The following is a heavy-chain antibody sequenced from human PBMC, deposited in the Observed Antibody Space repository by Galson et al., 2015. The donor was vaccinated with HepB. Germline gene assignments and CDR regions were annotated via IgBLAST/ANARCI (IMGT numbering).Heavy chain of an antibody. V-gene: IGHV1-3*01. J-gene: IGHJ6*02. D-gene: IGHD3-3*01. Sequence: SVKVSCKASGYTFTNYALHWVRQAPGQGLEWMGWINAGNGNTKYSQKFQDRVTVTRDTSASTAYMELSSLRSEDTAVYYCARESLGYYGMDVWGPGTTVTVSS. CDR2: INAGNGNT. CDR3: ARESLGYYGMDV. CDR1: GYTFTNYA.